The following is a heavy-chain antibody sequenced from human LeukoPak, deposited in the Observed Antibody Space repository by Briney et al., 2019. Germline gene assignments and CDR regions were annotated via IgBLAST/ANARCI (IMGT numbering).Heavy chain of an antibody. V-gene: IGHV3-21*01. CDR3: ARDRCSSTSCYTDYYYGMDV. Sequence: GGSLRLSCAASGFTFSSYSMNWVRQAPGKGLEWVSSISSSSSYIYYADSVKGRFTISRDNAKNSLYLQMNSLRAEDTAVYYCARDRCSSTSCYTDYYYGMDVWGQGTTVTVSS. CDR2: ISSSSSYI. D-gene: IGHD2-2*02. CDR1: GFTFSSYS. J-gene: IGHJ6*02.